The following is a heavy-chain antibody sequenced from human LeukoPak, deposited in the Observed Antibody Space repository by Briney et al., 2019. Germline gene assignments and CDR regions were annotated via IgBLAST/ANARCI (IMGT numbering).Heavy chain of an antibody. CDR1: GYSFTTYW. J-gene: IGHJ4*02. CDR3: ARHSLVGATRSYFDY. D-gene: IGHD1-26*01. V-gene: IGHV5-51*01. CDR2: IYPGDSDT. Sequence: GESLKISCKGSGYSFTTYWIGWVRQMPGKGLEWMGIIYPGDSDTRYSSSFQGQVTISADKSMSTAYLQWSSLKASDTAMYYCARHSLVGATRSYFDYWGQGTLVTVSS.